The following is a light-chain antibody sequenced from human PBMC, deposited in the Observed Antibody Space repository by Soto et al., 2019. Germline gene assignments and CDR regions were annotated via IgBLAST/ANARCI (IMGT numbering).Light chain of an antibody. V-gene: IGLV2-14*01. J-gene: IGLJ2*01. CDR1: SSDIGAYDY. CDR3: SSYTDSSTVV. Sequence: QSVLTQPASLSGSPGQSITISCTGSSSDIGAYDYVSWFQQHPGKAPKLMIYEVSNRPSGVSNRFSGSKSANTASLTISGLQSDDEADYYCSSYTDSSTVVFGGGTKLTVL. CDR2: EVS.